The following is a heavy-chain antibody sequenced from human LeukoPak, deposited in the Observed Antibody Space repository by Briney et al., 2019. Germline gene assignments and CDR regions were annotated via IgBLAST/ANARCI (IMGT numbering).Heavy chain of an antibody. CDR2: IESDGSTA. J-gene: IGHJ4*02. V-gene: IGHV3-74*01. Sequence: GGSLRLSCAASGFTLSSRWMHWLRQVPGKGLVSVSRIESDGSTAYVETEKSRIIISRDNASNTLYLQINSLRVEDTADYYCARDGRGPDYWGQGTLVTVSS. CDR3: ARDGRGPDY. CDR1: GFTLSSRW. D-gene: IGHD3/OR15-3a*01.